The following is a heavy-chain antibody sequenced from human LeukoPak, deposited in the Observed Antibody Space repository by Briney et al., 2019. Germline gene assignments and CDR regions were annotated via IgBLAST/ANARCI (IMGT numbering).Heavy chain of an antibody. J-gene: IGHJ6*02. V-gene: IGHV3-9*01. CDR3: AKDLNYDFWSGSTHYGMDV. CDR1: GFTFDDYA. CDR2: ISWNSGSI. Sequence: GRSLRLSCAASGFTFDDYAMHWVRQAPGMGLEWVSGISWNSGSIGYADSVKGRFTISRDNAKNSLYLKMNSLRAEDTDLYYCAKDLNYDFWSGSTHYGMDVWGQGTTVTVSS. D-gene: IGHD3-3*01.